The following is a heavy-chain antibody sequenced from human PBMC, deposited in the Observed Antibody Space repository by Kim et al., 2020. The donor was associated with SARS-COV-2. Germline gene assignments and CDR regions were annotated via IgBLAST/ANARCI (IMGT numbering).Heavy chain of an antibody. Sequence: GGSLRLSCAASGFTFSSYWMSWVRQAPGKGLEWVANIKQDGSEKYYVDSVKGRFTISRDNAKNSLYLQMNSLRAEDTAVYYCARVVFSSSWLYYYYYYGMDVWGQGTTVTVSS. D-gene: IGHD6-13*01. CDR1: GFTFSSYW. V-gene: IGHV3-7*03. CDR3: ARVVFSSSWLYYYYYYGMDV. J-gene: IGHJ6*02. CDR2: IKQDGSEK.